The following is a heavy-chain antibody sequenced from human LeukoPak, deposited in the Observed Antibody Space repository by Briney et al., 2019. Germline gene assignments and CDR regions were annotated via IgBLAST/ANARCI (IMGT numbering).Heavy chain of an antibody. J-gene: IGHJ4*02. CDR2: INHSGST. CDR1: GGSFSGYY. Sequence: ASETLSLTCAVYGGSFSGYYWSWIRQPPGKGLEWIGEINHSGSTNYNPSLKSRVTISVDTSKNQFSLKLSSVTAADTAVYYCARVSPWGYYDSSGYYYDYWGQGTLVTVSS. V-gene: IGHV4-34*01. D-gene: IGHD3-22*01. CDR3: ARVSPWGYYDSSGYYYDY.